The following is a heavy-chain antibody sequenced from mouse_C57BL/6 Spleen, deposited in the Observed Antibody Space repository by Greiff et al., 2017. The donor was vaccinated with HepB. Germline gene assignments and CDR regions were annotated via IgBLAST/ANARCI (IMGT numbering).Heavy chain of an antibody. CDR3: ARSELDDGYPAWFAY. D-gene: IGHD2-3*01. V-gene: IGHV14-3*01. CDR2: IDPANGNT. J-gene: IGHJ3*01. CDR1: GFNIKNTY. Sequence: EVQLQHSVAELVRPGASVKLSCKASGFNIKNTYMHWVKQRPEQGLEWIGRIDPANGNTKYAPKFKGKATITADKSSNTAYLHLSSLAAEDTAIYYCARSELDDGYPAWFAYWGQGTLVTVSA.